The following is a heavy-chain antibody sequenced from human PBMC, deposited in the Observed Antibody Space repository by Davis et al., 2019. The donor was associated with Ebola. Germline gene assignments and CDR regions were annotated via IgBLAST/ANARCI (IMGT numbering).Heavy chain of an antibody. D-gene: IGHD4-17*01. CDR1: GFSVSDKY. CDR2: IYRDERT. J-gene: IGHJ2*01. Sequence: GGSLRLSCAASGFSVSDKYMSWVRQAPGKGLEWVSVIYRDERTYYADSVKGRFTVSRDNSENMLYLQMSTLRAEDTAVYYCARHVNGDFWYFDLWGRGTRVTVSS. V-gene: IGHV3-66*04. CDR3: ARHVNGDFWYFDL.